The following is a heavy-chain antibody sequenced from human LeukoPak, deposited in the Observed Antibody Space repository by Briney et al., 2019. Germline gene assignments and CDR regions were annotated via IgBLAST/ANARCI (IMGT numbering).Heavy chain of an antibody. CDR2: INPNSGGT. CDR3: ARTYSSSWYNWSDP. V-gene: IGHV1-2*04. J-gene: IGHJ5*02. CDR1: GYTFTGYY. Sequence: ASVKVSCKASGYTFTGYYMHWVRQAPGQGLEWMGWINPNSGGTNYAQKFQGWVTMTRDTSISTAYMELSRLRSDDTAVYYCARTYSSSWYNWSDPWGQGTLVTVSS. D-gene: IGHD6-13*01.